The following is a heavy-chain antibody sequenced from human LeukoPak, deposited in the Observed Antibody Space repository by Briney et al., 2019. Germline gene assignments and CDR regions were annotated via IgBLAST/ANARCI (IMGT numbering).Heavy chain of an antibody. D-gene: IGHD6-13*01. CDR3: ARGGAAAGTGVDY. V-gene: IGHV1-46*01. CDR1: GYTFTSYY. Sequence: ASVKVSCKASGYTFTSYYMHWVRQAPGQGLEWMGIINPSGGSTSYAQKFQGRVTITRNTSISTAYMELSSLRSEDTAVYYCARGGAAAGTGVDYWGQGTLVTVSS. CDR2: INPSGGST. J-gene: IGHJ4*02.